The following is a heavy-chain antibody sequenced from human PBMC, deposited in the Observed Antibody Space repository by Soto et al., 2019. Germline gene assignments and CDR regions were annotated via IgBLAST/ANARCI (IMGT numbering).Heavy chain of an antibody. CDR1: GFIFRDWF. CDR3: AKYHYGSESYFDH. J-gene: IGHJ4*02. V-gene: IGHV3-30*18. Sequence: GGSLRLSCAASGFIFRDWFMSWIRQAPGKGLEWVGVISYDGSRIYYGDSMKGRFAISRDNSQNTVYLQMNSLRVEDTAVYFCAKYHYGSESYFDHWGQGALVTVSS. CDR2: ISYDGSRI. D-gene: IGHD3-10*01.